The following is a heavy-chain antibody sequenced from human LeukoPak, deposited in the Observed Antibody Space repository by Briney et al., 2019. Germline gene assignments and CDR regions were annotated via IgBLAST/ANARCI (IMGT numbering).Heavy chain of an antibody. Sequence: GGSLRLSCGASGFTFSSYAMSWVRQAPGKGLEWVSAISGSGGSTYYADSVKGRFTISRDNSKNTLYLQMNSLRAEDTAVYYCAKDRTPSSGWYLSYFDYWGQGTLVTVSS. CDR2: ISGSGGST. J-gene: IGHJ4*02. D-gene: IGHD6-19*01. V-gene: IGHV3-23*01. CDR1: GFTFSSYA. CDR3: AKDRTPSSGWYLSYFDY.